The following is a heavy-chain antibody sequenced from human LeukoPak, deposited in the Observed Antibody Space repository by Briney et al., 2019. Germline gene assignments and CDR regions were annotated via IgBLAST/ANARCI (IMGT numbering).Heavy chain of an antibody. CDR3: ARESSGYFY. D-gene: IGHD3-22*01. J-gene: IGHJ4*02. Sequence: GGSLRLSCAASGFTFSTYSMNWVRQAPGKGLEWDSSISSGSSFIYYADSVKGRFTISRDNAKNSLFLQMNSLRAEDTAVYYCARESSGYFYWGQGTLVTVSS. V-gene: IGHV3-21*01. CDR1: GFTFSTYS. CDR2: ISSGSSFI.